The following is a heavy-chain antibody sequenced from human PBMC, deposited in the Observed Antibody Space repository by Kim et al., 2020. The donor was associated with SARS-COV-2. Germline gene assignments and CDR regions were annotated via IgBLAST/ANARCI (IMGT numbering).Heavy chain of an antibody. D-gene: IGHD3-22*01. CDR2: IIPIFGTA. CDR1: GGTFSSYA. CDR3: ARYDSSGYSWVDI. Sequence: SVKVSCKASGGTFSSYAISWVRQAPGQGLEWMGGIIPIFGTANYAQKFQGRVTITADESTSTAYMELSSLRSADTAVYYCARYDSSGYSWVDIWGQGTMVTVSS. J-gene: IGHJ3*02. V-gene: IGHV1-69*13.